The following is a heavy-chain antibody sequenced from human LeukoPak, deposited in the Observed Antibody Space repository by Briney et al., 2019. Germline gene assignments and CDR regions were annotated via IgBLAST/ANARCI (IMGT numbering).Heavy chain of an antibody. CDR2: ITNSGTTI. CDR1: GFTFTDFY. CDR3: ARDRDGYYPSFDY. Sequence: GGSLRLSCAASGFTFTDFYMSWIRQAPGKGLEWVSYITNSGTTIYYADSVKGRFTISRDNAKNSLYLQMNSLRAEDTAVYYCARDRDGYYPSFDYWGQGALVTVSS. J-gene: IGHJ4*02. V-gene: IGHV3-11*04. D-gene: IGHD5-24*01.